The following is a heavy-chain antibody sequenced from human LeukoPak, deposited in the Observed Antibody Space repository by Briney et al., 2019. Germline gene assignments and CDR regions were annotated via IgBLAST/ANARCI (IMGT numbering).Heavy chain of an antibody. V-gene: IGHV3-48*03. CDR2: ISSSSSSTI. J-gene: IGHJ4*02. Sequence: GGSLRLSCAASGFTFSSYEMNWVRQAPGKGLEGGSYISSSSSSTIYYADTVKGRFTISRDNAKSSLYLQMNSLRVEDTAIYYCARRFDCWGQGTLVTVSS. CDR3: ARRFDC. CDR1: GFTFSSYE.